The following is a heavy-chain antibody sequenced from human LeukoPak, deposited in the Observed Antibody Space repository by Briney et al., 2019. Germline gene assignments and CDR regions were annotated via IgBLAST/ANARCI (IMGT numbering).Heavy chain of an antibody. CDR2: IYYSGST. Sequence: SETLSLTCTVSGGSISGSTYYWGWIRQLPGKELEWIGSIYYSGSTYYNPSLQSRVTISVDTSKNRFSLELISVTAADTAVYYCARLRSGNFLADSWGQGTLVTVSS. CDR3: ARLRSGNFLADS. D-gene: IGHD1-26*01. J-gene: IGHJ4*02. V-gene: IGHV4-39*01. CDR1: GGSISGSTYY.